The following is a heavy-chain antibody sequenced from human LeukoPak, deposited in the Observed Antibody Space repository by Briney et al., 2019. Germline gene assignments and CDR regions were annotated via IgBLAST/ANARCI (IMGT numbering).Heavy chain of an antibody. Sequence: SETLSLTCTVFGGSISSYYWHWIRQPPGKGLEWIGYIYYSGSTNCNPSLKSRVTISVDTSKNQFSLKLSSVTAADTAVYYCARAGTREQWLARWGQGTLVTVSS. CDR2: IYYSGST. V-gene: IGHV4-59*01. CDR3: ARAGTREQWLAR. J-gene: IGHJ4*02. D-gene: IGHD6-19*01. CDR1: GGSISSYY.